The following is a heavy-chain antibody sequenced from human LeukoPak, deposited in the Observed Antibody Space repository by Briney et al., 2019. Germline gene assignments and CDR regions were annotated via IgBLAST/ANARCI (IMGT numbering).Heavy chain of an antibody. CDR3: ARGVAVAAPFDY. J-gene: IGHJ4*02. V-gene: IGHV3-23*01. CDR1: GFTFSSYA. Sequence: PGGSLRLSCAASGFTFSSYAMSWVRQAPGKGLEWVSGLSSSGGDTYYADSVKGRFTISRDNSKNTLYLQMNSLRAEDTAVYYCARGVAVAAPFDYWGQGTLVTVSS. CDR2: LSSSGGDT. D-gene: IGHD6-19*01.